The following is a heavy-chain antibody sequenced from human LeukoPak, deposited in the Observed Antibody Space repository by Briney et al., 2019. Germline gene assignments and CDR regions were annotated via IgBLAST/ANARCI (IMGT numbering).Heavy chain of an antibody. V-gene: IGHV3-30*04. J-gene: IGHJ6*02. Sequence: GGSLRLSCAASGFTFSRYTLHWVRQAPGKGLEWVAVISYDGSNEYYADSVKGRFTISGDNSKDTLDLQMNSLRTEDTAVYYCARGGYCSGGRCYSDDDYYGMDVWGQGTTVTVSS. CDR3: ARGGYCSGGRCYSDDDYYGMDV. D-gene: IGHD2-15*01. CDR1: GFTFSRYT. CDR2: ISYDGSNE.